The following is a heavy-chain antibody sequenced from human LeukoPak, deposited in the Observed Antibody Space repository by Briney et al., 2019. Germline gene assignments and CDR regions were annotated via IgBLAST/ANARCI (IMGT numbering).Heavy chain of an antibody. CDR2: INHSGST. CDR3: AKVGSSSGTDDY. V-gene: IGHV4-34*01. J-gene: IGHJ4*02. D-gene: IGHD6-6*01. Sequence: SETLSLTCAVYGGSFSGYYWSWIRQPPGKGLEWIGEINHSGSTNYNPSLKSRVTISVDTSKNQFSLKLSSVTAADTAVYYCAKVGSSSGTDDYWGQGTLVTVSS. CDR1: GGSFSGYY.